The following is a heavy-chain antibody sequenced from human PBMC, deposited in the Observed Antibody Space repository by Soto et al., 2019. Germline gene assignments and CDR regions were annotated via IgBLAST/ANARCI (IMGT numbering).Heavy chain of an antibody. CDR2: IYYSGST. Sequence: QVQLQESGPGLVKPSQTLSLTCTVSGGSISSGGYYWSWIRQHPGKGLEWIGYIYYSGSTYYNPSLKSRVTISVDTSKNQFSLKLSSVTAADTAVYYCARGLLDSSSEPLEIDYWGQGTLVTVSS. V-gene: IGHV4-31*03. CDR1: GGSISSGGYY. CDR3: ARGLLDSSSEPLEIDY. D-gene: IGHD6-13*01. J-gene: IGHJ4*02.